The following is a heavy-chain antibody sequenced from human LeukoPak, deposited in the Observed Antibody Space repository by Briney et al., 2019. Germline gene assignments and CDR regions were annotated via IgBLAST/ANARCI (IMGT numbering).Heavy chain of an antibody. CDR2: IYTSGST. CDR1: GGSISSGSYY. D-gene: IGHD3-3*01. J-gene: IGHJ6*03. Sequence: SETLSLTCTVSGGSISSGSYYWSWIRQPAGKGLEWIGRIYTSGSTNYNPSLKSRVTISVDTSKNQFSLKLSSVTAADTAVYYCARDRRDFWSGHYYYMDVWGKGTTVTVSS. CDR3: ARDRRDFWSGHYYYMDV. V-gene: IGHV4-61*02.